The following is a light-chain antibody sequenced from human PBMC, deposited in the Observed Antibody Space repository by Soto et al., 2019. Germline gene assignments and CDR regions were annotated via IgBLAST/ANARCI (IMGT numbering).Light chain of an antibody. Sequence: DIQMTQSPSTLSGSVGDRFTITCLASQTISSWLAWYQQKPGKAPKLLIYKASTLKSGVPSRFSGSGSGTEFTLTINSLQPDDFATYYCQHYNSYSEAFGQGTKVDIK. CDR3: QHYNSYSEA. CDR1: QTISSW. J-gene: IGKJ1*01. CDR2: KAS. V-gene: IGKV1-5*03.